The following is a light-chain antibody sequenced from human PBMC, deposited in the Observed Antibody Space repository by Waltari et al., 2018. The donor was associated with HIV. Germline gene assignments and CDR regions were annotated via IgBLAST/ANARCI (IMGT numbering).Light chain of an antibody. Sequence: QSALTQPAPVSGSPGQSITISCTGTSRDVGNHNSVSWYQQHPGKSPSLLLYSSNERPSGSSYRFSGSKSGSTASLTIVGLRAEDEADYYCSSYSRSNTLVFGGGTKVTVL. CDR1: SRDVGNHNS. V-gene: IGLV2-14*01. CDR2: SSN. J-gene: IGLJ1*01. CDR3: SSYSRSNTLV.